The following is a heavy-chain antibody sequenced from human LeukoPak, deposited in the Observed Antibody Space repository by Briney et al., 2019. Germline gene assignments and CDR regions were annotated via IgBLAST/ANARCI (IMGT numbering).Heavy chain of an antibody. J-gene: IGHJ4*02. V-gene: IGHV4-59*11. Sequence: SETLSLTCTVSGGSISSHYWSWIRQPPGKGLGWIGYIYYSGSTNYNPSLKSRVTISVDTSKNQFSLKLSSVTAADTAVYYCATAEGRWSQGTLVTVSS. D-gene: IGHD3-10*01. CDR1: GGSISSHY. CDR3: ATAEGR. CDR2: IYYSGST.